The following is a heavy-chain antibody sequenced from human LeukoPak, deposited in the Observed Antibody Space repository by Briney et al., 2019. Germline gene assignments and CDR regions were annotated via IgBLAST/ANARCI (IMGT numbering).Heavy chain of an antibody. CDR2: ITWNSGNI. CDR1: GFTFDDYA. Sequence: GGSLRLSCAASGFTFDDYAMHWVRQPPGRGLEWVSGITWNSGNIDYADSVKGRFTISRDNAKNSVYLQMNSLRAEDTALYYCAKDPGDFWGQGTLVTVSS. CDR3: AKDPGDF. J-gene: IGHJ4*02. V-gene: IGHV3-9*01.